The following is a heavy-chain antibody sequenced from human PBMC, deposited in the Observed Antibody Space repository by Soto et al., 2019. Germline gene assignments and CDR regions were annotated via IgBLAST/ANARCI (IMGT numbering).Heavy chain of an antibody. CDR1: GFTFSSYA. D-gene: IGHD1-26*01. Sequence: GGSLRLSCAASGFTFSSYAMHLVRQAPGKGLEWVAVISYDGSNKYYADSVKGRFTISRDNSKNTLYLQMNSLRAEDTAVYYCARDWEVGATPSYYFDYWGQGTLVTVSS. V-gene: IGHV3-30-3*01. CDR2: ISYDGSNK. CDR3: ARDWEVGATPSYYFDY. J-gene: IGHJ4*02.